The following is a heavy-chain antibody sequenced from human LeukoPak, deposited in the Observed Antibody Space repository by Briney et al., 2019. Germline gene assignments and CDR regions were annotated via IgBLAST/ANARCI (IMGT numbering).Heavy chain of an antibody. J-gene: IGHJ4*02. Sequence: SXSMNWVRQXPXXVLEWVSSISSSSSYIYYADSVKGRFTISRDNAKNSLYLQMNSLRAEDTAVYYCARAIIHGHWGQGTLVTVSS. CDR3: ARAIIHGH. V-gene: IGHV3-21*01. D-gene: IGHD3-3*01. CDR1: SXS. CDR2: ISSSSSYI.